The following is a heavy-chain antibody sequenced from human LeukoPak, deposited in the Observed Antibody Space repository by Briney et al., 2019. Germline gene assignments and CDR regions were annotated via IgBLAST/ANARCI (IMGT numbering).Heavy chain of an antibody. V-gene: IGHV1-2*04. D-gene: IGHD4-17*01. Sequence: ASVKVSCKASGYTFTGYYMHWVRQAPGQGLEWMGWINPNSGGTNYAQKFQGWVTMTRDTSISTAYMELSRLRSDDTAVYYCARDKGPGGDYVPFDYGGQGPLVTVS. J-gene: IGHJ4*02. CDR1: GYTFTGYY. CDR2: INPNSGGT. CDR3: ARDKGPGGDYVPFDY.